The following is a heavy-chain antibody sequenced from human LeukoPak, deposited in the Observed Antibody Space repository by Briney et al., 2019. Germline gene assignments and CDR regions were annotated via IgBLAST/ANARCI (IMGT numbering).Heavy chain of an antibody. CDR1: VDTFSSYA. Sequence: GASVKVSCKASVDTFSSYAISWVRQAPGQGLEWMGGIIPIFGTANYAQKFQGRVTITTDESTSTAYMELSSLRSEDTAVYYCARARESSSWSHYFDYWGQGTLVTVS. CDR3: ARARESSSWSHYFDY. D-gene: IGHD6-13*01. V-gene: IGHV1-69*05. J-gene: IGHJ4*02. CDR2: IIPIFGTA.